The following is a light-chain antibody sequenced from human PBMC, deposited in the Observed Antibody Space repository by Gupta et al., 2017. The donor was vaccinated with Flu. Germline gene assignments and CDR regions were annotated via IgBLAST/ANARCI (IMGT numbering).Light chain of an antibody. CDR2: TTN. CDR1: SGSVSSNNN. V-gene: IGLV8-61*01. J-gene: IGLJ3*02. Sequence: TVTLTYGLSSGSVSSNNNPSWYQQALGQAPRTLIYTTNARSAVVPDRVSGSILGNKAALSITGAQADDESDNNCVLYMGNGISVFGGGTKLTVL. CDR3: VLYMGNGISV.